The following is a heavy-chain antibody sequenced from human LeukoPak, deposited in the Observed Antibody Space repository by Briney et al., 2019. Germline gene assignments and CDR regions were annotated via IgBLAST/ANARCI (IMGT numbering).Heavy chain of an antibody. Sequence: PSETLSLTCTFSRGSMTTDYWTWIRQPPGKGLEWIGHISYSGSTSYNPSLKSRVTISVDTSKNHFSLKLSSATAADTAVYYCAWGPNRDYFDYWSQETLVTVSS. D-gene: IGHD3-16*01. CDR1: RGSMTTDY. J-gene: IGHJ4*02. V-gene: IGHV4-59*01. CDR3: AWGPNRDYFDY. CDR2: ISYSGST.